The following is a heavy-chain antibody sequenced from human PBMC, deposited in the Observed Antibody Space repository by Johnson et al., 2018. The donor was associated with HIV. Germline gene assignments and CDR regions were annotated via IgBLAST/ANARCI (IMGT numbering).Heavy chain of an antibody. J-gene: IGHJ3*02. CDR2: ISWNSGSI. V-gene: IGHV3-9*01. CDR1: GFTFDDYA. D-gene: IGHD6-13*01. Sequence: VQLVESGGGLVQPGRSLRLSCAASGFTFDDYAMHWVRQAPGKGLEWVSGISWNSGSIAYADSVKGRFTISRDNAKNSLYVQMNSLRAEDTALYYCAREGPYSSRWGAFDIWGQGTMVTVSS. CDR3: AREGPYSSRWGAFDI.